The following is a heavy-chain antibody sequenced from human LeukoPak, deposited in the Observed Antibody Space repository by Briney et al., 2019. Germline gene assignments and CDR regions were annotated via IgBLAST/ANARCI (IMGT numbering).Heavy chain of an antibody. Sequence: SETLSLTCTVSGGSISNYYWSWIRQPAGKGLEWIGRIYAGRNTDHSPSLKSRVTMSLDSSRNQFSLRLTSVTAADTAVYYCAREHKDYDGDGYYYGHWGQGTLVTVSS. CDR1: GGSISNYY. D-gene: IGHD2-21*02. J-gene: IGHJ4*02. V-gene: IGHV4-4*07. CDR2: IYAGRNT. CDR3: AREHKDYDGDGYYYGH.